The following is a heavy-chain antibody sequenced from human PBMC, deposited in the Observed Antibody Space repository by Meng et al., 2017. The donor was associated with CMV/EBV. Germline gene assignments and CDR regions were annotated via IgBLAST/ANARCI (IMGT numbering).Heavy chain of an antibody. Sequence: ASVKVSCKASGYTFTGYYMHWVRQAPGQGLEWMGWINPNSGGTNYAQEFQGRVTMTRDTSISTAYMELSRLRSDDTAVYYCAREESGSYSPLDYWGQGTLVTVSS. CDR3: AREESGSYSPLDY. J-gene: IGHJ4*02. CDR1: GYTFTGYY. CDR2: INPNSGGT. V-gene: IGHV1-2*02. D-gene: IGHD1-26*01.